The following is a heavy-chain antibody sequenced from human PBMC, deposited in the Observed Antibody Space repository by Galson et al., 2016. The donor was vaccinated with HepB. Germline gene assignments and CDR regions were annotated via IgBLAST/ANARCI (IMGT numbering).Heavy chain of an antibody. CDR2: IRSKTYGGTP. J-gene: IGHJ4*02. CDR1: GFIFGDFA. D-gene: IGHD2-2*01. CDR3: SRGGGFRCSRSSCYLVHHSYFDE. Sequence: LRLSCATSGFIFGDFAMIWFRQAPGRGLEWVGFIRSKTYGGTPEYAASVKGRFTISRDDSKSIAYLQMNSLKIEDTAVYFCSRGGGFRCSRSSCYLVHHSYFDESGQGSLGTVSS. V-gene: IGHV3-49*03.